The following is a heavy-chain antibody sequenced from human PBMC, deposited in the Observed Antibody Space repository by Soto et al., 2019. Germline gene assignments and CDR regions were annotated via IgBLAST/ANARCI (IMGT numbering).Heavy chain of an antibody. CDR3: ERDGRNCGGDCYSDAFDI. D-gene: IGHD2-21*02. V-gene: IGHV3-21*01. CDR2: ISSSSSYI. Sequence: GGSLRLSCAASGFTFSSYSMNWVRQAPGKGLEWVSSISSSSSYIYYEDSVKGRFTISRDNATNSLYLQMNSLRAEDTAVYYCERDGRNCGGDCYSDAFDIWGQGTMVTVSS. CDR1: GFTFSSYS. J-gene: IGHJ3*02.